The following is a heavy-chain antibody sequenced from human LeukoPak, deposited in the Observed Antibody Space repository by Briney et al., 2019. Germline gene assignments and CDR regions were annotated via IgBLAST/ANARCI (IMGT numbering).Heavy chain of an antibody. D-gene: IGHD5-18*01. CDR3: AKSEIQLWLRGYFDY. J-gene: IGHJ4*02. CDR1: GFTFDDYA. V-gene: IGHV3-9*01. Sequence: PGGSLRLPCAASGFTFDDYAMHWVRHAPGKGLEWVSGISWNSGSIGYADSVKGRFTISRDNAKNSLYLQMNSLRAEDTALYYCAKSEIQLWLRGYFDYWGQGTLVTVSS. CDR2: ISWNSGSI.